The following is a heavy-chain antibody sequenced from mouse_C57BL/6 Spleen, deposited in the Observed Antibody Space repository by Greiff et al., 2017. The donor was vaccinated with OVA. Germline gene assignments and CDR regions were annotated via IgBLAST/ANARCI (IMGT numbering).Heavy chain of an antibody. J-gene: IGHJ4*01. V-gene: IGHV1-39*01. CDR2: INPNYGTT. D-gene: IGHD1-1*01. Sequence: VHVKQSGPELVKPGASVKISCKASGYSFTDYNMNWVKQSNGKSLEWIGVINPNYGTTSYNQKFKGKATLTVDQSSSTAYMQLNSLTSEDSAVYYCARCTVVANYYAMDYWGQGTSGTVSS. CDR1: GYSFTDYN. CDR3: ARCTVVANYYAMDY.